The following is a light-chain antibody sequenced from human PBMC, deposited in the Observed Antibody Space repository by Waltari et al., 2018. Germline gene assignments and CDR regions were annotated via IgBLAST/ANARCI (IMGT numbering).Light chain of an antibody. CDR3: LQYHYWPPWT. Sequence: IEMTQSPATLSVSPGERATLSCRASQNVGTKLAWYQQKPGLAPRLLIYDAFTRATGIPARFSGSGSGTEFTLNISSLQSEDLALYHCLQYHYWPPWTFGQGTKVEVK. V-gene: IGKV3-15*01. J-gene: IGKJ1*01. CDR1: QNVGTK. CDR2: DAF.